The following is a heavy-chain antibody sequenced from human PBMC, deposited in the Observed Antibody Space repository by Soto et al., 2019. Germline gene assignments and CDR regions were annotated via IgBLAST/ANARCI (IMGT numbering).Heavy chain of an antibody. D-gene: IGHD3-3*01. CDR2: ISGSGGST. V-gene: IGHV3-23*01. CDR3: ARAYYDFWSGSDGVNFDY. J-gene: IGHJ4*02. Sequence: GGSLRLSCAASGFTFSSYAMSWVRQAPGKGLEWVSAISGSGGSTYYADSVKGRFTISRDNSKNTLYLQMNSLRAEDTAVYYCARAYYDFWSGSDGVNFDYWGQGTLVTVSS. CDR1: GFTFSSYA.